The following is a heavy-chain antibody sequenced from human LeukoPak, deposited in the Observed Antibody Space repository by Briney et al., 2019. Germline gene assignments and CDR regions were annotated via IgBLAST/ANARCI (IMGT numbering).Heavy chain of an antibody. V-gene: IGHV3-21*01. D-gene: IGHD3-10*01. CDR2: ISSSSTYK. J-gene: IGHJ5*02. Sequence: PGGSLRLSCAASGFTFTNYSMNWVRQTPGKGVEWVSSISSSSTYKYYADSVKGRLTISRDTARTSLYLQMHSLRVDDTAVYYCYPHYYGSGNLNWFDPWGQGTLVTVSS. CDR1: GFTFTNYS. CDR3: YPHYYGSGNLNWFDP.